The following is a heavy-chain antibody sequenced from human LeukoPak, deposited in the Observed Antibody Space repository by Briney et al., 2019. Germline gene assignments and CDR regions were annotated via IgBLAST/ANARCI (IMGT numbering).Heavy chain of an antibody. CDR2: IYYSGST. CDR1: GGSISSSTYY. V-gene: IGHV4-39*01. Sequence: PSETLSLTCTVSGGSISSSTYYWGWIRRPPGKGLEWIGSIYYSGSTYYSPSLKSRVTISVDTSKNQFSLKLSSVTAADTAVYYCARFRIAVADYYGMDVWGQGTTVTVSS. J-gene: IGHJ6*02. D-gene: IGHD6-19*01. CDR3: ARFRIAVADYYGMDV.